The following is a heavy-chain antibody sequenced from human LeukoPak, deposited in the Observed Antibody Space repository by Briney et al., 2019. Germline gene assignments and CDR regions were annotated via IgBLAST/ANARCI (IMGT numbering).Heavy chain of an antibody. Sequence: GGSLRLSCAASGFTFSSYWMSWVRQAPGKGLEWVANIKQDGSEKYYVDSVKGRFTISRDNAKNSLYLQMNSLRAEDTAVYYCARDVGYCSGGSCYPSSGYYSLRDYWGQGTLVTVSS. J-gene: IGHJ4*02. V-gene: IGHV3-7*01. CDR1: GFTFSSYW. CDR2: IKQDGSEK. CDR3: ARDVGYCSGGSCYPSSGYYSLRDY. D-gene: IGHD2-15*01.